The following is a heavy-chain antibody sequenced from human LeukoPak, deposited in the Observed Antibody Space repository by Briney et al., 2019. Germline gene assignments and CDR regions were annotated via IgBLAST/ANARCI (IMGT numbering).Heavy chain of an antibody. D-gene: IGHD6-13*01. CDR1: GFTFSSHG. V-gene: IGHV3-23*01. J-gene: IGHJ4*02. Sequence: GGSLRLSCAASGFTFSSHGMNWVRQAPGKGLEWVSGISGSGGRTYYADSVKGRFTISRDNSNHMLYLQMSSLKTEDTAVYYCTSGFTSTWFYPSDYWGQGTLVIVSS. CDR3: TSGFTSTWFYPSDY. CDR2: ISGSGGRT.